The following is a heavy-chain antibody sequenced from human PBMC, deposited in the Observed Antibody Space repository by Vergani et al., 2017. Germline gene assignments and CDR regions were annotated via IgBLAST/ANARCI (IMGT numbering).Heavy chain of an antibody. D-gene: IGHD3-10*01. J-gene: IGHJ4*02. V-gene: IGHV7-4-1*02. CDR1: GFTFSSYA. Sequence: QVQLVESGGGVVQPGGSLRLSCAASGFTFSSYAMNWVRQAPGQGLEWMGWINTNTGNPTYAQGFTGRFVFSLDTSVSTAYLQISSLKAEDTAVYYCARDRPYGSGRYWGQGTLVTVSS. CDR2: INTNTGNP. CDR3: ARDRPYGSGRY.